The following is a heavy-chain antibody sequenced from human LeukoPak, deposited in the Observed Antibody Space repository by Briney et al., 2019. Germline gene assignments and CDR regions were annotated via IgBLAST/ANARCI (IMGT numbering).Heavy chain of an antibody. J-gene: IGHJ2*01. CDR1: GGSISSYY. V-gene: IGHV4-59*01. CDR2: IYYSGST. CDR3: ARDQLSGYSYGSSFWYFDL. D-gene: IGHD5-18*01. Sequence: SETLSLTCTVSGGSISSYYWSWIRQPPGKGLEWIGYIYYSGSTNYNPSLKSRVTISVDTSKNQFSLKLSSVTAADTAVYYCARDQLSGYSYGSSFWYFDLWGRGTLVTVSS.